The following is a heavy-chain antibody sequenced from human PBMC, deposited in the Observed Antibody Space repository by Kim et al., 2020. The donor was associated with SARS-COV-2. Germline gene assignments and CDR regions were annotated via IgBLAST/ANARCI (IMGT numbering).Heavy chain of an antibody. CDR2: ITVSGGTT. V-gene: IGHV3-23*01. Sequence: GGSLRLSCAASGFTFSSYAMSWVRQAPGKGLEWVATITVSGGTTYCADSLKGRFTISRDNSKTTLYLQMNSLRAEDTAVYYCAKGLTRSGHYLAGDYWG. J-gene: IGHJ4*01. CDR1: GFTFSSYA. D-gene: IGHD3-22*01. CDR3: AKGLTRSGHYLAGDY.